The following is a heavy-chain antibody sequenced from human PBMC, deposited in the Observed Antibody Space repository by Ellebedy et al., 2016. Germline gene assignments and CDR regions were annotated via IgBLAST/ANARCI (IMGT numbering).Heavy chain of an antibody. D-gene: IGHD7-27*01. V-gene: IGHV4-59*08. Sequence: SETLSLXXTVSGDSIGGYFWSWIRQPPGKGLEWIGYIHYSGSTNKNPSLKSRVTISVDTSKNQFSLKVSSLTAADTAVYYCARHEANWDDFDYWGQGTLVTVSS. J-gene: IGHJ4*02. CDR2: IHYSGST. CDR3: ARHEANWDDFDY. CDR1: GDSIGGYF.